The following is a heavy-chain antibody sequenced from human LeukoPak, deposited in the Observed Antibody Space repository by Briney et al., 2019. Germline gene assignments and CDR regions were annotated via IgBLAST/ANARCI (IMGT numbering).Heavy chain of an antibody. J-gene: IGHJ4*02. CDR3: ARDWGRRYSSGWYGDFDY. V-gene: IGHV3-30-3*01. Sequence: GGSLRLSCAASGFTFTSYSMNWVRQAPGKGLEWVAVISYDGSDKYYADSVKGRFTISRDNSKNTLYLQMNSLRPEDTAVYYCARDWGRRYSSGWYGDFDYWGQGTLVTVSS. CDR1: GFTFTSYS. D-gene: IGHD6-19*01. CDR2: ISYDGSDK.